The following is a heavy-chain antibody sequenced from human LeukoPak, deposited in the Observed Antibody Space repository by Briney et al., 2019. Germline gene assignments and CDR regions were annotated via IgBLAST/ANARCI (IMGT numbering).Heavy chain of an antibody. CDR2: INWNGGST. CDR3: VRDMGYYDKV. J-gene: IGHJ4*02. V-gene: IGHV3-20*04. D-gene: IGHD3-22*01. Sequence: GGSLRLSCAASGFTFDDYGMSWVRQAPGKGLEWVSGINWNGGSTGYADSVKGRFTISRDNAKNTLYLQMNGLRAEDTAVHYCVRDMGYYDKVWGQGTLVTVSS. CDR1: GFTFDDYG.